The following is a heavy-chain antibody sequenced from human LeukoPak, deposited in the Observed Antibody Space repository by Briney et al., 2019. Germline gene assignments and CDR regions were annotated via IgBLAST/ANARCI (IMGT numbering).Heavy chain of an antibody. D-gene: IGHD3-3*01. CDR1: GGSISGYY. CDR3: ARHVSGTIFGVVINAFDI. J-gene: IGHJ3*02. CDR2: IYYSGST. Sequence: SETLSLTCTVSGGSISGYYWGWIRQPPGKGLEWIGSIYYSGSTYYNPSLKSRVTISVDTSKNQFSLKLSSVTAADTAVYYCARHVSGTIFGVVINAFDIWGQGTMVTVSS. V-gene: IGHV4-39*01.